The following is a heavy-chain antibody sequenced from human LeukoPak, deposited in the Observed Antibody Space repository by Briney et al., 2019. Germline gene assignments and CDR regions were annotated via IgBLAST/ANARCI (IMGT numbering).Heavy chain of an antibody. V-gene: IGHV3-74*01. Sequence: GGSLRLSWAASGFTFSTYAMHWVRQAPGEGLMWVSRINTDGSNTHYADSVKGRFTISRDNAKNTLYLQMNGLRVEDTAVYYCVVWGEDRSGHRFDFWGQGTLVTVSS. CDR2: INTDGSNT. D-gene: IGHD3-22*01. CDR3: VVWGEDRSGHRFDF. CDR1: GFTFSTYA. J-gene: IGHJ4*02.